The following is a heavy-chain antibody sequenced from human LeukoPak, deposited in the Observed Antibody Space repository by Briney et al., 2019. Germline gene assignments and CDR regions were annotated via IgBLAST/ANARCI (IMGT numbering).Heavy chain of an antibody. CDR3: ARDARRYTAGRTYST. D-gene: IGHD2-2*02. Sequence: PETLSLTCTVSGGSISSSSYYWGWIRQPPGKGLEWIGRIYTSGSTYYNPSLKSRVTISVDTSKNQFSLKLSSVTAADTAVYYCARDARRYTAGRTYSTWGQGTLVTVSS. CDR1: GGSISSSSYY. CDR2: IYTSGST. J-gene: IGHJ5*02. V-gene: IGHV4-39*07.